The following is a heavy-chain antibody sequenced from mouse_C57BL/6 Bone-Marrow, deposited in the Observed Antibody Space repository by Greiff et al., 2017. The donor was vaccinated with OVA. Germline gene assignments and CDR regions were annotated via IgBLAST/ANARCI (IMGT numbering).Heavy chain of an antibody. J-gene: IGHJ1*03. CDR1: GFTFSDYG. Sequence: EVKLMESGGGLVQPGGSLKLSCAASGFTFSDYGMAWVRQAPRKGPEWVAFISNLAYSIYYADTVTGRFTISRENAKNTLYLEMSSLRSEDTAMYYCARRDYYDYDVGYFDVWGTGTTVTVSS. V-gene: IGHV5-15*04. D-gene: IGHD2-4*01. CDR3: ARRDYYDYDVGYFDV. CDR2: ISNLAYSI.